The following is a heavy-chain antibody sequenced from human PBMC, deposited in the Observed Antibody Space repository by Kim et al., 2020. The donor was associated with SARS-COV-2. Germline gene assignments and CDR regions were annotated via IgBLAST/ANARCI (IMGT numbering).Heavy chain of an antibody. CDR1: GYTFTSYP. J-gene: IGHJ6*02. D-gene: IGHD3-10*01. Sequence: ASVKVSCKASGYTFTSYPMNWVRQAPGQGLEWMGWINTNTGNPTYAQGFTGRFVFSLDTSVSTAYLQTSSLKAEDTAVYYCARDLRGPPYYYYAMDVWGQGTTVTVSS. V-gene: IGHV7-4-1*02. CDR2: INTNTGNP. CDR3: ARDLRGPPYYYYAMDV.